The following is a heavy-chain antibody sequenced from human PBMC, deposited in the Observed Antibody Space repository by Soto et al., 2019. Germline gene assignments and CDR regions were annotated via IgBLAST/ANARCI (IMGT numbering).Heavy chain of an antibody. V-gene: IGHV3-9*01. Sequence: GGSLRLSCAASGFTFDDYAMHWVRQAPGRGLEWVSRITWNSGTIDYADSGKGRFTISRDNAKNSLYLQMNSLRAEDTALYYCAKGAESSSCYYFDDWGQGTVVTVSS. CDR3: AKGAESSSCYYFDD. CDR1: GFTFDDYA. J-gene: IGHJ4*02. CDR2: ITWNSGTI. D-gene: IGHD6-13*01.